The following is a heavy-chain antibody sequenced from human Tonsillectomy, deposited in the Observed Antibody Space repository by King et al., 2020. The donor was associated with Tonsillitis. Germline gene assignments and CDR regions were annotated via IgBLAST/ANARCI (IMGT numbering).Heavy chain of an antibody. D-gene: IGHD2-8*02. CDR3: ARHPIWWSYRRSVWFDP. CDR2: ILHSGST. Sequence: QLQESGPGLVKPSETLSLSCTVSGDSINTDNYLWGWIRQPPGQGLEWIGSILHSGSTYYNPSLKSRVTLSVDTSKNRFSLRVRSVTAADTAVYYCARHPIWWSYRRSVWFDPWGQGTLVTVSS. J-gene: IGHJ5*02. V-gene: IGHV4-39*07. CDR1: GDSINTDNYL.